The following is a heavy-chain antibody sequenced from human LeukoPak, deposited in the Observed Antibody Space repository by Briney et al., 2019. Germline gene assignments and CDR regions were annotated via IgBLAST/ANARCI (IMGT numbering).Heavy chain of an antibody. CDR1: GYSISSGYY. V-gene: IGHV4-38-2*02. J-gene: IGHJ4*02. Sequence: SETLSLTCTVSGYSISSGYYWGWIRQPPGKGLEWIGEINHSGSTNYNPSPKSRVTISVDTSKNQFSLKLSSVTAADTAVYYCARGIRKRFIAVAAPGFDYWGQGTLVTVSS. CDR3: ARGIRKRFIAVAAPGFDY. CDR2: INHSGST. D-gene: IGHD6-19*01.